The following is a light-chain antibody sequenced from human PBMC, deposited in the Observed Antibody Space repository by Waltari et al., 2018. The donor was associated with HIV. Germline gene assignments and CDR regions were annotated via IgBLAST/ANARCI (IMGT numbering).Light chain of an antibody. Sequence: DIVLTQSPDSLAVSLGERATINCKASQSVLYNFNSKNYLSWYQQRPGQPPKLLIYWASTRESGVPDRFSGSASGTDFTLTVSGLQAEDVAVYYCHQYYTTPWAFGQGTKVEIK. J-gene: IGKJ1*01. CDR2: WAS. CDR3: HQYYTTPWA. CDR1: QSVLYNFNSKNY. V-gene: IGKV4-1*01.